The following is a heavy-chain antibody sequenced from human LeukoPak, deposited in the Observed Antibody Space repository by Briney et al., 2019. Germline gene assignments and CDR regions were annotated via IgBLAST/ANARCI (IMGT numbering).Heavy chain of an antibody. D-gene: IGHD3-10*01. J-gene: IGHJ4*02. CDR2: ISASSNTI. Sequence: GGSLRLSCAASGFTFSSYNMNWVRQAPGKGLEWVSYISASSNTIYYADSVKGRFTISRDNSKNTLYLQMNSLRAEDTAVYYCARGGSRYFHNWGQGTLVTVST. V-gene: IGHV3-48*01. CDR1: GFTFSSYN. CDR3: ARGGSRYFHN.